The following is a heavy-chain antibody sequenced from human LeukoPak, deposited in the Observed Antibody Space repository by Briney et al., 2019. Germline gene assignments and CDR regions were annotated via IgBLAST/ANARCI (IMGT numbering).Heavy chain of an antibody. D-gene: IGHD1-1*01. CDR3: AKMNGYFEY. J-gene: IGHJ4*02. V-gene: IGHV3-23*01. Sequence: GGALRLSCESSGRTFSNHGMSWVRQAPAKGLQWVSAITGDGTTTYYADSVKGRFTISRDNSKNMLYLQMSSLRAEDTAVYYCAKMNGYFEYWGQGALVPVSS. CDR2: ITGDGTTT. CDR1: GRTFSNHG.